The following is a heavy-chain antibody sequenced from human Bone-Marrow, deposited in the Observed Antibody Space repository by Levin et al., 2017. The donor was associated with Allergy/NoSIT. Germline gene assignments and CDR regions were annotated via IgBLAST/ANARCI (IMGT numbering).Heavy chain of an antibody. CDR3: AKDGPQLLFHGGWFDA. Sequence: PGGSLRLSCAVSGFTLRSYGMHWVRQAPGKGLEWVAHMSYDDSEKNYADSVKGRFTISRDNSKNTVYLQMNSLRSDDTSVYYCAKDGPQLLFHGGWFDAWGQGTLVTVSS. V-gene: IGHV3-30*18. J-gene: IGHJ5*02. CDR2: MSYDDSEK. D-gene: IGHD2-21*01. CDR1: GFTLRSYG.